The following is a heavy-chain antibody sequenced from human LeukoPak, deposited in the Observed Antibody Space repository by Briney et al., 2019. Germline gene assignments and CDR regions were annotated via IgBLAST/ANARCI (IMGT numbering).Heavy chain of an antibody. D-gene: IGHD6-13*01. J-gene: IGHJ4*02. CDR1: GYTFTSSD. V-gene: IGHV1-8*01. CDR2: MNPNSGKT. Sequence: GASVKVSRKASGYTFTSSDINWVRQAPGQGLEWMGWMNPNSGKTGSARKFQGRVAMTKNISISTAYIEVSSLGYEDTATYYCARGRPGLASAGTYDFWGQGTLITVSS. CDR3: ARGRPGLASAGTYDF.